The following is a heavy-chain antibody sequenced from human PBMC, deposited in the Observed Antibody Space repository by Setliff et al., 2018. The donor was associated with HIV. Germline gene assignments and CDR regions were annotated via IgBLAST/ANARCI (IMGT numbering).Heavy chain of an antibody. CDR2: IIPILGTV. CDR3: ASPEAYSTSSRFDY. V-gene: IGHV1-69*13. D-gene: IGHD6-6*01. Sequence: SVKVSCKASGGTLSNYGISWVRQAPGQGLEWMGGIIPILGTVDYPQKFQGRVTITADESTSTAFMELTNLRSDDTAVYYCASPEAYSTSSRFDYWGQGALVTVSS. J-gene: IGHJ4*02. CDR1: GGTLSNYG.